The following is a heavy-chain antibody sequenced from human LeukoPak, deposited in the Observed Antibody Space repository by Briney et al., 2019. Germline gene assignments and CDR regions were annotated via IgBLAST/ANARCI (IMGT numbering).Heavy chain of an antibody. CDR3: AKDWGSGSYQPDAFDI. Sequence: GGSLRLSCAASGFTFSGYPIHWVRQAPGKGLEWVSTISGSGGSTYYADSVKGRFTISRDNSKNTLYLQMNSLRAEDTAVYYCAKDWGSGSYQPDAFDIWGQGTMVTVSS. V-gene: IGHV3-23*01. D-gene: IGHD1-26*01. CDR2: ISGSGGST. CDR1: GFTFSGYP. J-gene: IGHJ3*02.